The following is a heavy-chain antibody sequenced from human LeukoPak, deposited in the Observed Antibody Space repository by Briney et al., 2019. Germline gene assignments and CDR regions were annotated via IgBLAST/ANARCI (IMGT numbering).Heavy chain of an antibody. D-gene: IGHD3-10*01. V-gene: IGHV4-34*01. J-gene: IGHJ4*02. Sequence: KPSETLSLTCTVSGGSISSYYWSWIRQPPGKGLEWIGEINHSGSTNYNPSLKSRVTISVDTSKNQFSLKLSSVTAADTAVYYCARGRYYGSGSYYNVLDLDYWGQGTLVTVSS. CDR3: ARGRYYGSGSYYNVLDLDY. CDR1: GGSISSYY. CDR2: INHSGST.